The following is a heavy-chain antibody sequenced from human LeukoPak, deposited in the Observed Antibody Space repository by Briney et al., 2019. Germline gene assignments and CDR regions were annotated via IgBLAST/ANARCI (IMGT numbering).Heavy chain of an antibody. CDR2: IYPYSGDT. V-gene: IGHV1-2*02. Sequence: ASVKVSFKASGYTFTGYYIHWVRQPPGQGLEWMGWIYPYSGDTNYAQNFQGRVTMTRDPSISTAYLELGSLKSDDTAVYYCARDRNSGSSLDIWGQGTMLTVSS. CDR3: ARDRNSGSSLDI. J-gene: IGHJ3*02. CDR1: GYTFTGYY. D-gene: IGHD6-6*01.